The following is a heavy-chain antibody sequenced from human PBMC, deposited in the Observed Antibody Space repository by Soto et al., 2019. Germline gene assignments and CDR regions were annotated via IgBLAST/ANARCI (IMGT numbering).Heavy chain of an antibody. D-gene: IGHD6-13*01. V-gene: IGHV1-69*12. CDR1: GGTFSNHA. CDR3: AREVAADGTFREDVFDI. CDR2: IIPIFTTT. Sequence: QVHLVQSGAEVKKPGSSVKVSCKASGGTFSNHAISWVRQAPGQGLEWMGRIIPIFTTTNYAQKFQGRVTITADESTITAYMELSSLKHDDSAVYYCAREVAADGTFREDVFDIWGQGTLVTVSS. J-gene: IGHJ3*02.